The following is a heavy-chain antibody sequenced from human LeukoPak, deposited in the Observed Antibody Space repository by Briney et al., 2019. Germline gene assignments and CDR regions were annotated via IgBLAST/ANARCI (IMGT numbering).Heavy chain of an antibody. CDR1: SGSISSGGYY. V-gene: IGHV4-31*03. D-gene: IGHD3-3*01. CDR3: ARGGNYDFWSGYHIPYYFDY. J-gene: IGHJ4*02. CDR2: IYYSGST. Sequence: SETLSLTCTVSSGSISSGGYYRSWIRQHPGKGLEWIGYIYYSGSTYYNPSLKSRVTISVDTSKNQFSLKLSSVTAADTAVYYCARGGNYDFWSGYHIPYYFDYWGQGTLVTVSS.